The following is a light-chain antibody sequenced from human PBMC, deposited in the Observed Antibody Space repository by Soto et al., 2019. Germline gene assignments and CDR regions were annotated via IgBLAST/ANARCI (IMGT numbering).Light chain of an antibody. Sequence: EIVMTQSPGTVSLSPGERATLSCRASQSVSRSYLAWYQLKPGQAPRLLIYGASSRATGIPGRFSGSGSGTDFTLTISRMEPEDSAVYYCHQYGIVPWTFGQGTKVDIK. CDR3: HQYGIVPWT. CDR2: GAS. CDR1: QSVSRSY. J-gene: IGKJ1*01. V-gene: IGKV3-20*01.